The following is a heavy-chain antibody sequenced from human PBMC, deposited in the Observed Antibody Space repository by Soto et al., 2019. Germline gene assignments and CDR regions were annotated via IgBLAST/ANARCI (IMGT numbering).Heavy chain of an antibody. CDR3: ERGAGGDFWSGYYLEGVLDY. V-gene: IGHV1-46*01. CDR1: GYTFTSYY. D-gene: IGHD3-3*01. CDR2: INPSGGST. J-gene: IGHJ4*02. Sequence: QVQLVQSGAEVKKPGASVKVSCKASGYTFTSYYMHWVRQAPGQGLEWMGIINPSGGSTSYAQKFQGRVTMTRNTSTRTVYMELRRLGSEETAVYDCERGAGGDFWSGYYLEGVLDYWGQGTLVTVSS.